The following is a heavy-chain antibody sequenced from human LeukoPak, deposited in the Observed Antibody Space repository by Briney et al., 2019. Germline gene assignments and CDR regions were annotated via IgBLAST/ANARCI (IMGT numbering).Heavy chain of an antibody. CDR1: GGTFSSYA. Sequence: SVKVSCKASGGTFSSYAISWVRQAPGQGLEWMGGIIPIFGTANYAQKFQGRVTITADESTSTAYMELSSLRSEDTAVYYCAGGDIVATIAYYYYYYMDVWGKGTTVTVSS. V-gene: IGHV1-69*13. CDR3: AGGDIVATIAYYYYYYMDV. J-gene: IGHJ6*03. CDR2: IIPIFGTA. D-gene: IGHD5-12*01.